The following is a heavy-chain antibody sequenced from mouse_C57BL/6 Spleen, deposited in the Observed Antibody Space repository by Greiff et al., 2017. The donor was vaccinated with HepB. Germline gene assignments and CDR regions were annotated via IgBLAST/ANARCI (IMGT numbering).Heavy chain of an antibody. CDR3: AREWLRPLYFDY. Sequence: QVQLQQPGAELVKPGASVKMSCKASGYTFTSYWITWVKQRPGQGLEWIGDIYPGSGSTNYNEKFKSKATLTVDTSSSTAYMQLSSLTSEDSAVYYCAREWLRPLYFDYWGQGTTLTVSS. CDR2: IYPGSGST. D-gene: IGHD2-2*01. J-gene: IGHJ2*01. V-gene: IGHV1-55*01. CDR1: GYTFTSYW.